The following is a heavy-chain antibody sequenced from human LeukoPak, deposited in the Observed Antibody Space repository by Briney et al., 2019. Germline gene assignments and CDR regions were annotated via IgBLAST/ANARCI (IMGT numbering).Heavy chain of an antibody. CDR1: GYTFTSYY. J-gene: IGHJ3*02. D-gene: IGHD4-17*01. Sequence: GASVKVSCKASGYTFTSYYMHWVRQAPGQGLEWMGIINPSGGSTSYAQKFQGRVTMTRDKSTSTAYMELSSLRSEDTAVYYCARDQGPPDYGDYAAFDIWGQGTMVTVSS. CDR2: INPSGGST. CDR3: ARDQGPPDYGDYAAFDI. V-gene: IGHV1-46*01.